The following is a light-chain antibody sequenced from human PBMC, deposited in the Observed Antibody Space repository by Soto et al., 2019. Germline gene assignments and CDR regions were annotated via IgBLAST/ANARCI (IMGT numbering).Light chain of an antibody. Sequence: EIVMTQSPATLSVSPGERATLSCRASQSVSSNLAWYQQKPGQAPRLLIYGASTRATGIPARFSGSGSGTEFTLTISSLQSEDFAVYYCQQYNNWPRGWTFCQGTKVEI. J-gene: IGKJ1*01. CDR3: QQYNNWPRGWT. CDR1: QSVSSN. CDR2: GAS. V-gene: IGKV3-15*01.